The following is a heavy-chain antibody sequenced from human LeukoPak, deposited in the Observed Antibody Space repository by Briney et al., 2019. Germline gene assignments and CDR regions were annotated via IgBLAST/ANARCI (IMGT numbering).Heavy chain of an antibody. CDR1: GGSFSGYY. D-gene: IGHD5-18*01. V-gene: IGHV4-34*01. CDR2: INHRGST. Sequence: PSETLSLTCAVYGGSFSGYYWSWIRQPPGKGLEWIGEINHRGSTNYNPSLKSRVTISVDTSKNQFSLKLSSVTAADTAVYYCTRGKGYSYGYVDYWGQGTLVTVSS. J-gene: IGHJ4*02. CDR3: TRGKGYSYGYVDY.